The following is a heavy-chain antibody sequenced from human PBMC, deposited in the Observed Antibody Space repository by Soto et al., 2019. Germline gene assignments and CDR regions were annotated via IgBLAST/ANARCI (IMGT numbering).Heavy chain of an antibody. CDR2: IKSKTDGGTT. CDR1: GFTFSNAW. J-gene: IGHJ4*02. Sequence: GGSLRLSCAASGFTFSNAWMSWVRQAPGKGLEWVGRIKSKTDGGTTDYAAPVKGRFTISRDDSKNTLYLQMNSLKTEDTAVYYCTTDSKYYYDSSGYEIDYWGQGTLVTVYS. CDR3: TTDSKYYYDSSGYEIDY. V-gene: IGHV3-15*01. D-gene: IGHD3-22*01.